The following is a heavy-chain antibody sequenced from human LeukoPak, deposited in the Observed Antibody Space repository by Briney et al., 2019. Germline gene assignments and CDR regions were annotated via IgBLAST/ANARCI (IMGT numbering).Heavy chain of an antibody. V-gene: IGHV3-11*05. Sequence: PGGSLRLSCAASGFTFSDYDMSWVRQAPGKGLEWVSSISLSTSGKTYADSVKGRFTISRDNTKNSLYLQMNSLRAEDTAVFYCARDQYDTWSRRGNFDSWGQGTLVIVSS. CDR2: ISLSTSGK. CDR3: ARDQYDTWSRRGNFDS. CDR1: GFTFSDYD. J-gene: IGHJ4*02. D-gene: IGHD3-3*01.